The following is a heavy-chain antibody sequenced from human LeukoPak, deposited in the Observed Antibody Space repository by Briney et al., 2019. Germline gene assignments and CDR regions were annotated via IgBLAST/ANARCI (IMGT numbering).Heavy chain of an antibody. D-gene: IGHD2-2*01. CDR3: ARYCSSTSCYSGGMDV. CDR1: GYTFTSYA. Sequence: GASVKVSCKASGYTFTSYAISWVRQAPGQGLEWMGGIIPIFGTANYAQKFQGRVTITADESTSTAYMELSSLRSEDTAVYYCARYCSSTSCYSGGMDVWGQGTTVTVSS. J-gene: IGHJ6*02. V-gene: IGHV1-69*13. CDR2: IIPIFGTA.